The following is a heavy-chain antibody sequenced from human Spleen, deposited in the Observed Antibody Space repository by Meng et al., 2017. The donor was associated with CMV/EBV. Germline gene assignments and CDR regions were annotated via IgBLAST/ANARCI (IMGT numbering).Heavy chain of an antibody. V-gene: IGHV1-18*01. J-gene: IGHJ6*02. CDR2: ISPYDGDR. CDR3: ARDLEGSVTTFDYYYYGMDV. Sequence: ASVKVSCKASGYTFSNYGISWVRQAPGQGLEWMGWISPYDGDRNYARKFQGRVTMTTDTSTTTAYMELRSLRSDDTAVYYCARDLEGSVTTFDYYYYGMDVWGQGTTVTVSS. CDR1: GYTFSNYG. D-gene: IGHD4-17*01.